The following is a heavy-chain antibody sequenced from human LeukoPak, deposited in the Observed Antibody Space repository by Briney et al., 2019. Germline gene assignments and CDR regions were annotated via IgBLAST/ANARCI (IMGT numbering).Heavy chain of an antibody. CDR3: AKEYSFGYFVY. CDR2: ISGSGGST. D-gene: IGHD3-16*01. CDR1: GFTFSGYA. Sequence: PGGSLRLSCAASGFTFSGYAMSWVRQAPGKGLEWVSTISGSGGSTYYADSVKGRFTISRDNSKNTLYLQMNSLRAEGTAVYYCAKEYSFGYFVYWGQGTLVTVSS. J-gene: IGHJ4*02. V-gene: IGHV3-23*01.